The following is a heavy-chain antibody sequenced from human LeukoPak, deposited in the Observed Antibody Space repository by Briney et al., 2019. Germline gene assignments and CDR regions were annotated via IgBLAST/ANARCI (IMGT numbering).Heavy chain of an antibody. J-gene: IGHJ4*02. CDR2: IYHSGST. CDR1: GGSISSGGYS. CDR3: ASAQWELLQFDY. Sequence: LQTLSLTCAVSGGSISSGGYSWSWIRQPPGKGLEWIGYIYHSGSTYYNPSLKSRVTISVDRSKNQFSLKLSSVTAADTAVYYCASAQWELLQFDYWGQGTLVTVSS. D-gene: IGHD1-26*01. V-gene: IGHV4-30-2*01.